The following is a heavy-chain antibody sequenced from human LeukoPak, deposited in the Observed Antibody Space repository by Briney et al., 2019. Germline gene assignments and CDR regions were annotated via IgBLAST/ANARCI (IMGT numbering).Heavy chain of an antibody. CDR3: ARAPRYYDILTGSSFWFDP. V-gene: IGHV4-34*01. D-gene: IGHD3-9*01. J-gene: IGHJ5*02. Sequence: SSETLSLTCAVYGGSFSGYYWSWIRQPPGKGLEWIGEINHSGSTNYNPSLKSRVTISVDTSKNQFSLKLSSVTAADTAVYYCARAPRYYDILTGSSFWFDPWGQGTLVTVSS. CDR2: INHSGST. CDR1: GGSFSGYY.